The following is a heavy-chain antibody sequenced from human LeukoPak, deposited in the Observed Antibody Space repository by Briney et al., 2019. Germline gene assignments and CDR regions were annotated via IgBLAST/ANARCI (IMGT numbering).Heavy chain of an antibody. CDR3: ARGGYGIVGANRYGMDV. Sequence: GGSLRLSCAASGFTFSSYSMNWVRQAPGKGLEWVSYIRGSSSTIYYADSVKGRFTISRDNAKNSLYLQMNSLRAEDTAVYYCARGGYGIVGANRYGMDVWGQGTTVTVSS. D-gene: IGHD1-26*01. CDR1: GFTFSSYS. J-gene: IGHJ6*02. V-gene: IGHV3-48*04. CDR2: IRGSSSTI.